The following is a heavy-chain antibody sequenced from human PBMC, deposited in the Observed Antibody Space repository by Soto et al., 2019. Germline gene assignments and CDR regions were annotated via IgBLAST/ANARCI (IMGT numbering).Heavy chain of an antibody. J-gene: IGHJ5*02. CDR2: ISDSGRTT. CDR3: ARGAVADLLNWFDP. CDR1: GFTFSTYG. V-gene: IGHV3-23*01. D-gene: IGHD6-19*01. Sequence: GGSLRLSCAASGFTFSTYGMSWVRQAPGKGLEWVSAISDSGRTTHYADSVRGRFTVSRDNSKNTLFLQMDSLRAEDTAVYHCARGAVADLLNWFDPWGQGTLVTVSS.